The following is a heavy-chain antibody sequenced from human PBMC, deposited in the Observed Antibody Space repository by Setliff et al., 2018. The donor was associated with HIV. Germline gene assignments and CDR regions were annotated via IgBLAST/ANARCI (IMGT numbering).Heavy chain of an antibody. V-gene: IGHV4-59*01. D-gene: IGHD1-1*01. CDR3: ARGGRTGAESFHV. CDR1: GASISSYY. J-gene: IGHJ3*01. CDR2: IYYSGST. Sequence: SETLSLTCTVSGASISSYYWSWTRQPPGKALDWIGYIYYSGSTNYNPSLKSRVTISLDTSKSQFSLKLNSVTAADTGVYYCARGGRTGAESFHVWGRGTMVTVSS.